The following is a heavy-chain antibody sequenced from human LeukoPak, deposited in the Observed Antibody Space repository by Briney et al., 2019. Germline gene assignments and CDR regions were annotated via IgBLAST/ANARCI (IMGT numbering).Heavy chain of an antibody. CDR1: GYTFTGYY. Sequence: GASVKVSCKTSGYTFTGYYVNWVRQAPGQGLEWMGWVNPDNGGTHFSQKFKGRVTMTSDTSIRTAYMELSRLTSDDTAVYYCARYSVDYGPWFPDFWGQGTLVTVSS. V-gene: IGHV1-2*02. J-gene: IGHJ4*02. CDR3: ARYSVDYGPWFPDF. D-gene: IGHD3-16*01. CDR2: VNPDNGGT.